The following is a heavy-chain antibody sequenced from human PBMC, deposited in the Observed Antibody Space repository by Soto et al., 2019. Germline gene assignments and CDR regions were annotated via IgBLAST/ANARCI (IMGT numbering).Heavy chain of an antibody. CDR2: ISWNSGSI. CDR1: GFTFDDYA. Sequence: DVQLVESGGGLVQPGRSLRLSCAASGFTFDDYAMHWVRQAPGKGLEWVSGISWNSGSIGYADSVKGRFTISRDNAKNSLYLQMNSLRAEDTALYYCAKSITIFGVVRGDAFDIWGQGTMVTVSS. D-gene: IGHD3-3*01. CDR3: AKSITIFGVVRGDAFDI. J-gene: IGHJ3*02. V-gene: IGHV3-9*01.